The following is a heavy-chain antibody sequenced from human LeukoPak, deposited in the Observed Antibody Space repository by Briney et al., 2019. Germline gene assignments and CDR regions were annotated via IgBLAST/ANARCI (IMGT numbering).Heavy chain of an antibody. CDR3: ARSEVNSSGWYKGY. J-gene: IGHJ4*02. Sequence: TSETLSLTCAVYGGSFSGYYWSWLRQPPGKGLEWLGEINHSGSTNYNPSLKSRVTISVDTSKNQFSLKLSSVTAADTAVYYCARSEVNSSGWYKGYWGQGTLVTVSS. CDR2: INHSGST. D-gene: IGHD6-19*01. CDR1: GGSFSGYY. V-gene: IGHV4-34*01.